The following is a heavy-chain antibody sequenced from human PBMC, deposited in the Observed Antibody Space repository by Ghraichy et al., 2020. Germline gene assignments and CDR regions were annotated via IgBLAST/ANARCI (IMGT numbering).Heavy chain of an antibody. CDR2: ISGSGGST. D-gene: IGHD3-10*01. CDR3: AKEFTMVRGVILPNWFDP. CDR1: GFTFSSYA. V-gene: IGHV3-23*01. Sequence: GESLNISCAASGFTFSSYAMSWVRQAPGKGLEWVSAISGSGGSTYYADSVKGRFTISRDNSKNTLYLQMNSLRAEDTAVYYCAKEFTMVRGVILPNWFDPWGQGTLVTVSS. J-gene: IGHJ5*02.